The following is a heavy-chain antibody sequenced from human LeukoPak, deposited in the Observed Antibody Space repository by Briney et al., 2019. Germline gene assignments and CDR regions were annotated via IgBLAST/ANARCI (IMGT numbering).Heavy chain of an antibody. Sequence: GGSLRLSCAASGFTFSSYAMSWVRQAPGKGLEWVSAISGSGGSTYYADSVKGRFTISRDNSKNTPYLQMNSLRAEDTAVYYCAKDLAVAGETYYFDYWGQGTLVTVSS. CDR2: ISGSGGST. D-gene: IGHD6-19*01. V-gene: IGHV3-23*01. CDR1: GFTFSSYA. CDR3: AKDLAVAGETYYFDY. J-gene: IGHJ4*02.